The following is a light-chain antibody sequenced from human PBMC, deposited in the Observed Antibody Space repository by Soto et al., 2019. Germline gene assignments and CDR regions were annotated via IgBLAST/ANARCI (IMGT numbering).Light chain of an antibody. CDR3: SSYTSSTTLV. CDR2: EVS. V-gene: IGLV2-14*01. CDR1: SSDVGGYNY. Sequence: QSVLTQPASVSGSPGQSITISCTGSSSDVGGYNYVSWYQQHPGKAPKLMIYEVSNRPSGVSNRFSGSKSGNTASLTISGLQAAGEADYYCSSYTSSTTLVFGGGTQLTVL. J-gene: IGLJ2*01.